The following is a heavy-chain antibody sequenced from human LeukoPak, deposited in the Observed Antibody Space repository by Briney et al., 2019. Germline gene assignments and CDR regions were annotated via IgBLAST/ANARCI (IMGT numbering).Heavy chain of an antibody. V-gene: IGHV3-30-3*01. CDR1: GFTFSSYA. D-gene: IGHD3-3*01. CDR3: ASPPDYDFWSGPDT. J-gene: IGHJ5*02. Sequence: PGGSLRLSCAASGFTFSSYAMQWVRQAPGKGLEWVAVISYDGSNKYYADSVKGRFTISRDNSKNTLYLQMNSLRAEDTAVYYCASPPDYDFWSGPDTWGQGTLVTVSS. CDR2: ISYDGSNK.